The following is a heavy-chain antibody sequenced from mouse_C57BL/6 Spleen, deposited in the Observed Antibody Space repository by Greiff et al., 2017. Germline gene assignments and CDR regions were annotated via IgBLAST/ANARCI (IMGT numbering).Heavy chain of an antibody. V-gene: IGHV1-52*01. Sequence: QVQLQQPGAELVRPGSSVKLSCKASGYTFTSYWMHWVKQRPIQGLEWIGNIDPSDSETHYNQKFKDKATLTVDKSSSTAYMQLSSLTSEDSAVYYCARPLGSSYGYVDVWGTGTTVTVSS. D-gene: IGHD1-1*01. CDR1: GYTFTSYW. J-gene: IGHJ1*03. CDR3: ARPLGSSYGYVDV. CDR2: IDPSDSET.